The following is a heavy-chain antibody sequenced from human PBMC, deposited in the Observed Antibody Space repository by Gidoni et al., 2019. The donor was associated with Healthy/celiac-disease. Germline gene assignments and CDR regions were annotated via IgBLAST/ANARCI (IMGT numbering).Heavy chain of an antibody. CDR2: IIPIFGTA. CDR3: ARGTDIVVVPAAVPGYYYYYGMDV. V-gene: IGHV1-69*06. CDR1: GGTCSSYA. D-gene: IGHD2-2*01. Sequence: QVQLVQSGAEVKKPGSSVKVSCKAYGGTCSSYAISWVRQAPGQGLEWMGGIIPIFGTANYAQKFQGRVTITADKSTSTAYMELSSLRSEDTAVYYCARGTDIVVVPAAVPGYYYYYGMDVWVQGTTVTVSS. J-gene: IGHJ6*02.